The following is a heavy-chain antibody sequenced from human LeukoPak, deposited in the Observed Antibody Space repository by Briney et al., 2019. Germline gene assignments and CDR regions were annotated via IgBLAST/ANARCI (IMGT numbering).Heavy chain of an antibody. CDR2: ISTYNGNT. D-gene: IGHD2-21*02. CDR3: ARSGHRHCGGDCYFAP. V-gene: IGHV1-18*01. Sequence: ASVKVSCKASGYIFTNYAISWVRQAPGQGLEWMGWISTYNGNTKNAQKLQGRVTMTTDTSTSTAYMELRTLRSDDAAVYYCARSGHRHCGGDCYFAPWGQGTLVTVSS. CDR1: GYIFTNYA. J-gene: IGHJ5*02.